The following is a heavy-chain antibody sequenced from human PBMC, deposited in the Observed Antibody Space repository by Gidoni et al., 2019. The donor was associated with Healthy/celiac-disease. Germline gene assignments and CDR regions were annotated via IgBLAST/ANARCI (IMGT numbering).Heavy chain of an antibody. V-gene: IGHV3-23*01. D-gene: IGHD2-2*03. CDR3: AKAAVGYCSSTSCYDYYYYMDV. CDR2: ISGSGGST. CDR1: GITFSSYA. J-gene: IGHJ6*03. Sequence: EVQLLESGGGLVQPGGSLRLCCAASGITFSSYAMSWVRQAPGKGLEWVSAISGSGGSTYYADSVKGRFTISRDDSKNTLYLQMNSLRAEDTALYYCAKAAVGYCSSTSCYDYYYYMDVWGKGTTVTVSS.